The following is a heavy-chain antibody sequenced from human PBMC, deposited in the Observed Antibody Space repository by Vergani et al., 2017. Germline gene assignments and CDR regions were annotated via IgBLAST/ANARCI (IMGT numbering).Heavy chain of an antibody. V-gene: IGHV1-69*18. J-gene: IGHJ5*01. CDR3: ARDYQALGQQLGLPGKIWFDS. D-gene: IGHD6-13*01. CDR1: GGTFSSYA. CDR2: IIPIFGTA. Sequence: QVQLVQSGAEVKKPGSSVKVSCKASGGTFSSYAISWVRQAPGQGLEWMGRIIPIFGTANYAQKFQGRVTITADESTSTAYMELSSLRSEDTAVYYCARDYQALGQQLGLPGKIWFDSWGQRTLVTVSS.